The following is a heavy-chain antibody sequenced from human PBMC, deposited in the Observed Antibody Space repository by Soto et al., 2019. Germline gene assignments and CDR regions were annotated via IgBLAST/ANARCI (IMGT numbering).Heavy chain of an antibody. CDR2: VHYSGSS. J-gene: IGHJ2*01. CDR1: GGSISSYY. CDR3: ARVPGL. Sequence: SETLSLTCTVSGGSISSYYWSWIRQPPGKGLEWIGYVHYSGSSNYSPSLKSRVTMSVDTSKNQFSLKLSSVTAADTAVYYCARVPGLWGRGTLVTVSS. V-gene: IGHV4-59*12.